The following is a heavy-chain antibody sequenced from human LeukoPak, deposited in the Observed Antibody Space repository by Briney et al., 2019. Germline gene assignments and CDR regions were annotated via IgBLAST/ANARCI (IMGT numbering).Heavy chain of an antibody. CDR3: ARISSGRPYYFDY. Sequence: PSETLSLTCTVSGGSINSNNYYWGWIRQPPGRGLEWIGSIYYSGTTSYNPSLKSRVTISVDTSKNQFSLKLSSVTAADTAVYYCARISSGRPYYFDYWGQGTLVTVAS. D-gene: IGHD6-19*01. V-gene: IGHV4-39*07. J-gene: IGHJ4*02. CDR2: IYYSGTT. CDR1: GGSINSNNYY.